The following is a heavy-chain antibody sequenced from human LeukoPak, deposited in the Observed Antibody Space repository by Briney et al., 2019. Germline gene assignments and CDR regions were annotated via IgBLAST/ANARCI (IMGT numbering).Heavy chain of an antibody. CDR3: AKSGYNRFDY. J-gene: IGHJ4*02. Sequence: GGSLRLSCAASGFTFSNSAMSWVRQAPGKGLEWVSSISGSGSGGSTYYADSVKGRFTISRDNSKNTLYLQMNSLRAEDTAVYYCAKSGYNRFDYWGQGTLVTASS. CDR2: ISGSGSGGST. CDR1: GFTFSNSA. V-gene: IGHV3-23*01. D-gene: IGHD5-24*01.